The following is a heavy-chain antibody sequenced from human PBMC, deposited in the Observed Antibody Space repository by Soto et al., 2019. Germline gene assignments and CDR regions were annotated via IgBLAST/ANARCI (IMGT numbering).Heavy chain of an antibody. CDR3: ATLPPRIVVTLLPIPT. D-gene: IGHD2-21*01. Sequence: SETLSLTCAVSGGSISDTNWWTWVRQTPGKGLEWIGEIYHSGRPTYSPSLRGRATISVDKSNNQFYLRLRYVTAADTAVYYCATLPPRIVVTLLPIPTWGPGILVTVSS. CDR1: GGSISDTNW. J-gene: IGHJ5*02. CDR2: IYHSGRP. V-gene: IGHV4-4*02.